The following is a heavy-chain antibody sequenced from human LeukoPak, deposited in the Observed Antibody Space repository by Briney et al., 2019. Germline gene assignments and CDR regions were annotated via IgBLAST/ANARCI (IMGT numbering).Heavy chain of an antibody. V-gene: IGHV3-23*01. J-gene: IGHJ4*02. CDR3: AKVRVTPTDTKYYFDY. CDR2: ISGSGGST. Sequence: GGSLRLSCAASGFTFSSSSISWVRQAPGKGLEWVSAISGSGGSTYYADSVKGRFTISRDNSKNTLYLQMNSLRAEDTAVYYCAKVRVTPTDTKYYFDYWGQGTPVTVSS. CDR1: GFTFSSSS. D-gene: IGHD2-21*02.